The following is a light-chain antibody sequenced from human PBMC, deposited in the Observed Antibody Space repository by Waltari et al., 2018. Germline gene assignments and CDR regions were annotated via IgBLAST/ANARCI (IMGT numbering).Light chain of an antibody. V-gene: IGKV3-11*01. J-gene: IGKJ4*01. CDR2: DTS. Sequence: EIVLTQSPAILSLSPGERASLSCRASQSVTNYLAWYHQKPGQAPRLLIYDTSNRATGIPARFSGSGFGTDFTLTISSLEPEDFAVYYCQQRRDWPLTFGGGTKVEIK. CDR3: QQRRDWPLT. CDR1: QSVTNY.